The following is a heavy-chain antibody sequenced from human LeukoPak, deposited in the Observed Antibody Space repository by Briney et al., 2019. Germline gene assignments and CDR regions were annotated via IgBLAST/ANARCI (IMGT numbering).Heavy chain of an antibody. J-gene: IGHJ4*02. V-gene: IGHV3-53*05. CDR3: TKEGYYGSGSFPDY. CDR2: IYSGGDT. D-gene: IGHD3-10*01. Sequence: GGSLRLSCAASGFTISSNYMSWVRQAPGKGLEWVSIIYSGGDTDYADSVKGRFTISRDNSKNTVYLQMNSLRPEDTAVYYCTKEGYYGSGSFPDYWGQGTLVTVSS. CDR1: GFTISSNY.